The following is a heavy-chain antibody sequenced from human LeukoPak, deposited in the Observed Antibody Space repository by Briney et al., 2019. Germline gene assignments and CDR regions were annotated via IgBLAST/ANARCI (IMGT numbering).Heavy chain of an antibody. V-gene: IGHV1-69-2*01. CDR1: GYTFTDYY. CDR3: ATQSGRRHYYYYYMDV. J-gene: IGHJ6*03. CDR2: VDPEDGET. Sequence: GATVKISCKASGYTFTDYYMHWVQQAPGKGLEWMGRVDPEDGETIYAEKFQGRVTITADTSTDTAYMELSSLRSEDTAVYYCATQSGRRHYYYYYMDVWGKGTTVTVSS. D-gene: IGHD1-26*01.